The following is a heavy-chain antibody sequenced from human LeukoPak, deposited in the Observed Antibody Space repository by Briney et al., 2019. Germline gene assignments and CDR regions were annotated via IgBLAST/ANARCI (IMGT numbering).Heavy chain of an antibody. Sequence: GGSLRLSCAASGFTVITNDMTWVRQAPGKGLEWVSVLYSDGNTKYADSVQGRFTISRDNSKNTLYLEMNSLSPDDTAVYYCARGVEPLAANTLAYWGQGTLVAVSS. V-gene: IGHV3-53*01. CDR2: LYSDGNT. CDR3: ARGVEPLAANTLAY. J-gene: IGHJ4*02. D-gene: IGHD1-14*01. CDR1: GFTVITND.